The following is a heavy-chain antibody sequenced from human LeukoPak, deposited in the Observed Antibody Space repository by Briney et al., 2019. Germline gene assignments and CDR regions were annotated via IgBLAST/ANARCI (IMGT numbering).Heavy chain of an antibody. CDR2: ISSSSSYI. D-gene: IGHD2-15*01. CDR3: AREQDIVVVVAEPTTASFDY. J-gene: IGHJ4*02. CDR1: GFTFSSYS. Sequence: PGRSLRLSCAASGFTFSSYSMNWVRQAPGKGLEWVSSISSSSSYIYYADSVKGRFTISRDNAKNSLYLQMNSLRAEDTAVYYCAREQDIVVVVAEPTTASFDYWGQGTLVTVSS. V-gene: IGHV3-21*01.